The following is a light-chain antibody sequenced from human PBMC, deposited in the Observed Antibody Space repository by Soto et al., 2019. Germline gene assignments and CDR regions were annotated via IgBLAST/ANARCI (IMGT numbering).Light chain of an antibody. J-gene: IGKJ5*01. CDR1: QSLINF. CDR3: QQRSSWPIT. V-gene: IGKV3-11*01. CDR2: DAS. Sequence: IVLTQSPATLSLSPGERATLSCRASQSLINFVAWYQHKPGQPPRLLIYDASKRATGIPTRFSGSGSGTDFTLTISSLQPEDFAVYYCQQRSSWPITFGPGTRLEIK.